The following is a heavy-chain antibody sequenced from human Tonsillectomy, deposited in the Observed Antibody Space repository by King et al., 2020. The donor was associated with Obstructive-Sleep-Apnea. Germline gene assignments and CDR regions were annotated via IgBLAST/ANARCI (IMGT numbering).Heavy chain of an antibody. CDR2: ISWISGSI. V-gene: IGHV3-9*01. CDR3: AKDKDSSGWYADY. CDR1: GFTFDDYA. J-gene: IGHJ4*02. D-gene: IGHD6-19*01. Sequence: VQLVESGGGLVQPGRSLRLSCVSSGFTFDDYAMHWVRQAPGNGLEWGSGISWISGSIGYVDTVKGRFTISRDNVKKSLYLQMNSLRVEDTALYYCAKDKDSSGWYADYWGQGTLVTVSS.